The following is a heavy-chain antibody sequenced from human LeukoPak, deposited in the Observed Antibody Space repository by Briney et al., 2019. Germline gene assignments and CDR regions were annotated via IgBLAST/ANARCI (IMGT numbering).Heavy chain of an antibody. CDR2: TNHSGST. CDR3: ASGIAVAGTNWFAP. Sequence: GSLRLSCAASGFTFSSYWMSWIRQPPGKGLEWIGETNHSGSTNYNPSLKSRVTISVDTSKDQFSLKLSSVTAADTAVYYCASGIAVAGTNWFAPGGQGPLVTVPS. V-gene: IGHV4-34*01. D-gene: IGHD6-19*01. CDR1: GFTFSSYW. J-gene: IGHJ5*02.